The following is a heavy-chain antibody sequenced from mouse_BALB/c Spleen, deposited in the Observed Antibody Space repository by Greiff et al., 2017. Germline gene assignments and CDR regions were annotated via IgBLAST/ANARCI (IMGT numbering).Heavy chain of an antibody. V-gene: IGHV5-9-3*01. CDR2: ISSGGSYT. CDR3: ARQGYDYEGFDY. CDR1: GFTFSSYA. D-gene: IGHD2-4*01. Sequence: DVKLVESGGGLVKPGGSLKLSCAASGFTFSSYAMSWVRQTPEKRLEWVATISSGGSYTYYPDSVKGRFTISRDNAKNTLYLQMSSLRSEDTAMYYCARQGYDYEGFDYWGQGTTLTVSS. J-gene: IGHJ2*01.